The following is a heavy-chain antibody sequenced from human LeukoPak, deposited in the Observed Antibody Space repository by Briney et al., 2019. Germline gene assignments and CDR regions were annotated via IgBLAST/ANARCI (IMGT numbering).Heavy chain of an antibody. Sequence: SETLSLTCAVYGGSFSGYYWRWIRQPPGKGLEWIGEINHSGSTNYNPSLKSRVTISVDTSKNQFSLKLSSVTAADTAVYYCARHVRKQLAQRGYYMDVWGKGTTVTISS. CDR2: INHSGST. V-gene: IGHV4-34*01. D-gene: IGHD6-13*01. J-gene: IGHJ6*03. CDR1: GGSFSGYY. CDR3: ARHVRKQLAQRGYYMDV.